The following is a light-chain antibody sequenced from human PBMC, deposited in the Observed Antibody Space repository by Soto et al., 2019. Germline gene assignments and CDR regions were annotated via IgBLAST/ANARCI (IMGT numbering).Light chain of an antibody. V-gene: IGKV1-33*01. CDR1: QDISNY. J-gene: IGKJ5*01. Sequence: DIQMTQSPSSLSASVGARVTITCQASQDISNYLNWYQQKPGKAPKLLIYDASNLETGVPSRFSGRGSGTDFTFTISSLQPEDIATYYGQQYDNLPDPITFGQRTRLEIK. CDR2: DAS. CDR3: QQYDNLPDPIT.